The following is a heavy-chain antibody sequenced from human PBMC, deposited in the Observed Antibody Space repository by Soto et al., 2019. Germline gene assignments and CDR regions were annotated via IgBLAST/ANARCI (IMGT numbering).Heavy chain of an antibody. CDR2: VSRGSPTM. CDR1: GFTFSTYS. CDR3: TRDHEDLDD. Sequence: PGGSLRLSCAASGFTFSTYSMNWVRQAPGKGLEWFAYVSRGSPTMHYADSVKGRFTISRDNAKNSLYLQMNSLKADDTAVYYCTRDHEDLDDWGQGTLVNVSS. J-gene: IGHJ4*02. V-gene: IGHV3-48*01.